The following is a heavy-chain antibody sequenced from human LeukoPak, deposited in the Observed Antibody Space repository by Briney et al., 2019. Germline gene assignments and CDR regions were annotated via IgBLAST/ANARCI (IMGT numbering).Heavy chain of an antibody. CDR2: IYHSGST. D-gene: IGHD3-10*01. V-gene: IGHV4-38-2*02. CDR3: ARDWGEKIWFGESYNWFDP. J-gene: IGHJ5*02. Sequence: PSETLSLACAASGYSISSGYYWGWIRQPPGKGLEWIGSIYHSGSTYYNPSLKSRVTISVDTSKNQFSLKLSSVTAADTAVYYCARDWGEKIWFGESYNWFDPWGQGTLVTVSS. CDR1: GYSISSGYY.